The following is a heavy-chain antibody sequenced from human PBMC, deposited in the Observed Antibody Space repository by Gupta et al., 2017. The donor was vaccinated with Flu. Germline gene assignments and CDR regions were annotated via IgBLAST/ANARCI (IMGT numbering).Heavy chain of an antibody. V-gene: IGHV3-15*01. J-gene: IGHJ4*02. D-gene: IGHD3-10*01. CDR3: TTGVMVRGVVGLFDY. CDR1: GLTCRNAW. Sequence: EVKLVEPGGGLVKSGGPLSPSCAASGLTCRNAWMSWVRQPPGKGLEWVGRIKSNTDGGATDYTAPVKGRFTISRDDTKNTLYLQMNSLKTEDTAIYYCTTGVMVRGVVGLFDYWGQGALVTVSS. CDR2: IKSNTDGGAT.